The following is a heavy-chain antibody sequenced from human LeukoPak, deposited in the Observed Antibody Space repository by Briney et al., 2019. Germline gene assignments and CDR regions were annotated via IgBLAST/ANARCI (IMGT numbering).Heavy chain of an antibody. Sequence: SETLSLTCTVSGGSISSGDYYWSWIRQPPGKGLEWIGYIYYSGSTYYNPSLKSRVTISVDTSKNQFSLKLSSVTAADTAVYYCARLLPLGDYGGNSGGRFWYFDYWGQGTLVTVSS. CDR1: GGSISSGDYY. CDR3: ARLLPLGDYGGNSGGRFWYFDY. J-gene: IGHJ4*02. V-gene: IGHV4-30-4*01. D-gene: IGHD4-23*01. CDR2: IYYSGST.